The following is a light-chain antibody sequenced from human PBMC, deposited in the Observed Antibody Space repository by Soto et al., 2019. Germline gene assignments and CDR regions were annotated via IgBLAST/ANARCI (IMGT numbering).Light chain of an antibody. CDR2: AAS. V-gene: IGKV1-8*01. CDR1: QGISSY. Sequence: IQMTQSPSTLSASIGDRVTITCRASQGISSYLAWYQQKPGKAPKLLIYAASTLQSGVPSRFSGSGSGTDFTLTISCLQSEDFATYYCQQYYSYPLTFGQGTRLEIK. CDR3: QQYYSYPLT. J-gene: IGKJ5*01.